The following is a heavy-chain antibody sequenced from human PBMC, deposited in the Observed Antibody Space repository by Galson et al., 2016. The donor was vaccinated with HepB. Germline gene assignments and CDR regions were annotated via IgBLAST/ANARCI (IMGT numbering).Heavy chain of an antibody. Sequence: SLRLSCAVSGLTFNDYSMSWIRQAPGKGLEWVSYISATGSAIKYSDSVRGRLTIYRDNAKNSLYLQMHSLGDEDTAIYYCARDGDYGFPFDFWGRGTLVTVSS. J-gene: IGHJ4*02. D-gene: IGHD4-17*01. V-gene: IGHV3-11*01. CDR2: ISATGSAI. CDR1: GLTFNDYS. CDR3: ARDGDYGFPFDF.